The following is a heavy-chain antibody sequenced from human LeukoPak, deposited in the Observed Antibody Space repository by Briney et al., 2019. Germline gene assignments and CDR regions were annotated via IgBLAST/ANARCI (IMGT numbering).Heavy chain of an antibody. D-gene: IGHD7-27*01. Sequence: SETLSLTCTVSGGSISSSYRSWIRQPAGKGLEWIGRIYSDGSTNYNPSLKSRVTMSVDTSKNQFSLKLSSVTAADTAVYYCAKILGSGVWYGFDIWGQGTMVTVSS. J-gene: IGHJ3*02. V-gene: IGHV4-4*07. CDR1: GGSISSSY. CDR3: AKILGSGVWYGFDI. CDR2: IYSDGST.